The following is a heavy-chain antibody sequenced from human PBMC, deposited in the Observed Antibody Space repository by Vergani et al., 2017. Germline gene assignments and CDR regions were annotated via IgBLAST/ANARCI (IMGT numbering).Heavy chain of an antibody. CDR2: INHSGST. CDR3: ARGRRPYYYYGMDV. Sequence: QVQLQQWGAGLLKPSETLSLTCAVYGGSFSGYYWSWIRQPPGKGLEWIGEINHSGSTNYNPSLKSRVTISVDTSKNQFSLKLSSVTAADTAVYYCARGRRPYYYYGMDVWGQGTKVTVSS. V-gene: IGHV4-34*01. J-gene: IGHJ6*02. CDR1: GGSFSGYY.